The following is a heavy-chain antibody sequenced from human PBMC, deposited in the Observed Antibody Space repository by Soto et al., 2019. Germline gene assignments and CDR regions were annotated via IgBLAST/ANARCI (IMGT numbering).Heavy chain of an antibody. CDR2: IYPGDSDT. J-gene: IGHJ3*02. D-gene: IGHD4-17*01. Sequence: PGEALKISCKGSGYSFTNNWIGWVRQMPGKGLELMGIIYPGDSDTRYSPSFQGQVTISADKSIRTAYLQWSSLKASDTAMYYCARLGDYKDYAFDIWGQGTLVTVSS. V-gene: IGHV5-51*01. CDR1: GYSFTNNW. CDR3: ARLGDYKDYAFDI.